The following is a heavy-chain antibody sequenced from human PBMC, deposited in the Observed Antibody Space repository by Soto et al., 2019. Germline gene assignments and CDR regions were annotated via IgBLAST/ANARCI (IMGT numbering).Heavy chain of an antibody. CDR3: ARDMHAGFTHYFDP. Sequence: SETLPRPCTVAPGSPSSYYWPWIRQPPGKGLELIAYRSYSGNTRYNPSLRSRVTISMDASKNQLSLKLTSMTAADTAVYYGARDMHAGFTHYFDPWGQGTLVTVSS. J-gene: IGHJ5*02. CDR1: PGSPSSYY. D-gene: IGHD1-26*01. CDR2: RSYSGNT. V-gene: IGHV4-59*01.